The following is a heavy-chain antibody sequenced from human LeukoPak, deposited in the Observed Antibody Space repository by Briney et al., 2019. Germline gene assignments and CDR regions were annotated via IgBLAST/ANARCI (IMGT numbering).Heavy chain of an antibody. CDR3: AEVESSYCRI. V-gene: IGHV3-23*01. D-gene: IGHD3-10*01. CDR2: IGGSGSTT. Sequence: GGSLRHACVASGLTFGNYGMNWVRQAPGKGLEWVSSIGGSGSTTYYADSVRGRFTISRDNSKNSMYLQMSSLRAEDTAIYYCAEVESSYCRIWGEGTLVTVSS. J-gene: IGHJ4*02. CDR1: GLTFGNYG.